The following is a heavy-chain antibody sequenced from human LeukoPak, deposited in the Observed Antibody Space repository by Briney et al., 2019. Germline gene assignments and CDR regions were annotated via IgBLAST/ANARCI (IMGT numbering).Heavy chain of an antibody. D-gene: IGHD1-7*01. CDR1: GYTFTDYY. CDR3: ARDHSNWNYAPDL. J-gene: IGHJ5*02. V-gene: IGHV1-2*02. CDR2: INPNNGGT. Sequence: ASVKVSCKASGYTFTDYYMHWVRQAPGQGLEWMGWINPNNGGTNYAQNFQGRVTMARDTSVSTAYMELSRLRSDDTAVYYCARDHSNWNYAPDLWGQGTLVIVSS.